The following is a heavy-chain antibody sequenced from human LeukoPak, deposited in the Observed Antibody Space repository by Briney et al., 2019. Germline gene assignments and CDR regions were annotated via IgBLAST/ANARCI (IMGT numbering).Heavy chain of an antibody. Sequence: GRSLRLSCAASGFTVSSNYMSWVRQAPGKGLEWVSVIYSGGSTYYADSVKGRFTISRDNSKNTLYLQMNSLRAEDTAVYYCASWDSRRQHFDYWGQGTLVTVSS. CDR1: GFTVSSNY. CDR3: ASWDSRRQHFDY. D-gene: IGHD6-13*01. V-gene: IGHV3-66*01. J-gene: IGHJ4*02. CDR2: IYSGGST.